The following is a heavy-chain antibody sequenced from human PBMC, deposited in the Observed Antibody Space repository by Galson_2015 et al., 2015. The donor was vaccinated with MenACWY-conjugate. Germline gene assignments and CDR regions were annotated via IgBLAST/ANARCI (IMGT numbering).Heavy chain of an antibody. Sequence: LRLSCAASKFTFSDFAMTWVRQAPGKGLECVSGISGSGGTTYYANSVKGRFTISRDNSNNTLYLQMNTLRAEDTAVYYCAKVGVLRGFYYSFYMDVWGKGTTVTVSS. CDR2: ISGSGGTT. CDR1: KFTFSDFA. J-gene: IGHJ6*03. CDR3: AKVGVLRGFYYSFYMDV. V-gene: IGHV3-23*01. D-gene: IGHD3-10*01.